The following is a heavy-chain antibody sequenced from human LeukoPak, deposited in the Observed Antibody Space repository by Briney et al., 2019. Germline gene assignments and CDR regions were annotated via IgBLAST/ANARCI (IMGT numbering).Heavy chain of an antibody. Sequence: PGGSLRLSCTASGFSFSSYWMHWVRHAPGRGLEWVSRINIDGSVTDYTNSAGSVKGRFTISRDNAKNMLYLQMNSLRAEDTAVYSCARGDSLPVGTSAYFRDALDLWGQGTMVTVSS. J-gene: IGHJ3*01. CDR3: ARGDSLPVGTSAYFRDALDL. CDR1: GFSFSSYW. CDR2: INIDGSVT. V-gene: IGHV3-74*01. D-gene: IGHD3-22*01.